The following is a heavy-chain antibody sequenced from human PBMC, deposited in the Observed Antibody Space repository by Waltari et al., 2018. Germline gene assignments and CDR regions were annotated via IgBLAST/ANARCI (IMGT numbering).Heavy chain of an antibody. CDR2: LYSGGST. V-gene: IGHV3-53*02. CDR3: AGDRPLDY. Sequence: EVRLVETGGGLIQPGGSLRLSCAASGFTVSRNYMSWVRQAPGKGLEWVSFLYSGGSTFYADSVKGRFTISRDSSKNTLYLQMNSLRAEDTAVYYCAGDRPLDYWGQGTLVTVSS. J-gene: IGHJ4*02. CDR1: GFTVSRNY.